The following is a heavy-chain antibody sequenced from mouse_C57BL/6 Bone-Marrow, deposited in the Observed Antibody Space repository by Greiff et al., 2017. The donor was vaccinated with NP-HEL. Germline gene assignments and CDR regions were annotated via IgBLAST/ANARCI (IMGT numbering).Heavy chain of an antibody. CDR1: GFTFSDYG. CDR3: VIDDGYCEFAY. Sequence: EVKVVESGGGLVQPGGSLKLSCAASGFTFSDYGMAWVRQAPRKGPEWVAFISNLAYSIYYADTVTGRFTISRENAKNTLYLEMSSLRSEDTAMYYCVIDDGYCEFAYWGQGTLVTVSA. V-gene: IGHV5-15*01. D-gene: IGHD2-3*01. J-gene: IGHJ3*01. CDR2: ISNLAYSI.